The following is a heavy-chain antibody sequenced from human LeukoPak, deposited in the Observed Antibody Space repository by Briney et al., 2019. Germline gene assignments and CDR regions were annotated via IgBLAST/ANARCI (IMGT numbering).Heavy chain of an antibody. V-gene: IGHV4-61*01. CDR3: ARAADNYYYYYGMDV. J-gene: IGHJ6*04. CDR2: IYYSGST. Sequence: SETLSLTCTVSGGSVSSGSYYWSWIRQPPGKGLEWIGYIYYSGSTNYNPSLKSRVTISVDTSKNQFSLKLSSVTAADMAVYYCARAADNYYYYYGMDVWGKGTTVTVSS. D-gene: IGHD2-15*01. CDR1: GGSVSSGSYY.